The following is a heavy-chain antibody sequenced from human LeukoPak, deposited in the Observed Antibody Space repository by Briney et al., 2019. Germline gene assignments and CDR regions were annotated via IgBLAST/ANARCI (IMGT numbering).Heavy chain of an antibody. V-gene: IGHV1-18*01. CDR1: GYTFTSYG. CDR3: ARDSGGNYDYVWYYYYYMDV. CDR2: ISAYNGNT. Sequence: ASVKVSCKASGYTFTSYGISWVRQAPGQGLEWMGWISAYNGNTNYAQKLQGRVTMTTDTSTSTAYVELRSLRSDDTAVYYCARDSGGNYDYVWYYYYYMDVWGKGTTVTVSS. J-gene: IGHJ6*03. D-gene: IGHD3-16*01.